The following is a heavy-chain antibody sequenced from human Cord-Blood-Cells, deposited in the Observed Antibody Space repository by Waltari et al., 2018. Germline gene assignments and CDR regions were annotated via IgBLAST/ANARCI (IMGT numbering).Heavy chain of an antibody. Sequence: EVQLVESGGGLVQPGGSLRLSCAASGFTFSSYWMSWVRQAPGKGLEWVANKKQDGSEKYYVDAVKGRFTISRDNAKNSLYLQMNSLRAEDTAVYYCARDPKAAALGAYYGMDVWGQGTTVTVSS. D-gene: IGHD6-13*01. J-gene: IGHJ6*02. CDR1: GFTFSSYW. V-gene: IGHV3-7*01. CDR2: KKQDGSEK. CDR3: ARDPKAAALGAYYGMDV.